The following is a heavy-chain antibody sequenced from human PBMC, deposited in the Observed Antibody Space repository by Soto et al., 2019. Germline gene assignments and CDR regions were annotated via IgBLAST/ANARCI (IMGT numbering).Heavy chain of an antibody. D-gene: IGHD4-17*01. V-gene: IGHV4-59*01. CDR3: ARAAGDGDYVWGGYGMDV. J-gene: IGHJ6*02. CDR2: IYYSGST. Sequence: PSETLSLTCTVSGGSISSYYWSWIRQPPGKGLEWIGYIYYSGSTNYNPSLKSRVTISVDTSKNQFSLKLSSVTAADTAVYYCARAAGDGDYVWGGYGMDVWGQGTTVTVSS. CDR1: GGSISSYY.